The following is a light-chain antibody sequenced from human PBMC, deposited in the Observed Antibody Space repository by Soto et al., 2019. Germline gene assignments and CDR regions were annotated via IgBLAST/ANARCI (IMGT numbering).Light chain of an antibody. CDR1: QGIRND. V-gene: IGKV1-6*01. J-gene: IGKJ1*01. Sequence: AIQMTQSPSSLSASVGDRVIITCRASQGIRNDLGWYQQKPGKAPKLLIYAASNLEGGVPSRFSGSGSGTDFTLTIGSPQPEDFATYYCLQDYSYPRTFGQGTKVEI. CDR2: AAS. CDR3: LQDYSYPRT.